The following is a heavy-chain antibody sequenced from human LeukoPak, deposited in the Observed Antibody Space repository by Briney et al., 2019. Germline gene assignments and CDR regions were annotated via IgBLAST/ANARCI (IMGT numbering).Heavy chain of an antibody. Sequence: ASVKVSCKSSGYMFTSHGIHWLRQAPGQGLEWMGWIYPNTGGTNYAQSFQGRVSMTRDSSITTAYMELSSLRSDDTATYYCARGMSGTYVDSFDPWGQGTLVTVSS. D-gene: IGHD4-17*01. CDR2: IYPNTGGT. J-gene: IGHJ5*02. V-gene: IGHV1-2*02. CDR1: GYMFTSHG. CDR3: ARGMSGTYVDSFDP.